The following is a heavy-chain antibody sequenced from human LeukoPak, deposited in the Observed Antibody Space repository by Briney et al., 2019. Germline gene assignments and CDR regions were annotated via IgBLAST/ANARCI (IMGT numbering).Heavy chain of an antibody. D-gene: IGHD2-2*01. CDR3: ARGDIVVVPAATNSYYYYGMDV. CDR2: INHSGST. J-gene: IGHJ6*02. V-gene: IGHV4-34*01. CDR1: GGSIGSYY. Sequence: SETLSLTCTVSGGSIGSYYWSWIRQPPGKGLEWIGEINHSGSTNYNPSLKSRVTISVDTSKNQFSLKLSSVTAADTAVYYCARGDIVVVPAATNSYYYYGMDVWGQGTTVTVSS.